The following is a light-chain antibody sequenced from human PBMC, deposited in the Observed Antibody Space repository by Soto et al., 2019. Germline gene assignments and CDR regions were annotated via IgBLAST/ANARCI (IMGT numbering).Light chain of an antibody. CDR2: LAS. CDR1: QSLLNSNGYNY. Sequence: DIVMTQSPLSLPVTPGEPASISCRSSQSLLNSNGYNYLDWYLQKPGQSPQLLIYLASNRASGVPERFSGSGSGTEFTLTISSLQPDDFATYYCQHYNSYSEAFGQGTKVDIK. J-gene: IGKJ1*01. V-gene: IGKV2-28*01. CDR3: QHYNSYSEA.